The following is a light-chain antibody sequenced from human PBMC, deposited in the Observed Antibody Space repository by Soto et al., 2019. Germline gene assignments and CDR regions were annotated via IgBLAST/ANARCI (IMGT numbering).Light chain of an antibody. CDR2: NAS. V-gene: IGKV3D-20*02. J-gene: IGKJ1*01. Sequence: EIVLTQSPGTLSLSPGERATLSCRASQSVSSSYLAWYQQKPGQAPRLLIYNASSRATGIPDRFSGSGSGTDFTLTISSLEPEDFAVYYCLQRNNWPWTFGQGTKVDI. CDR1: QSVSSSY. CDR3: LQRNNWPWT.